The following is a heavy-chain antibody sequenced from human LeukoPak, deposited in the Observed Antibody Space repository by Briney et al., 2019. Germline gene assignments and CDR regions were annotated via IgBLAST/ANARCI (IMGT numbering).Heavy chain of an antibody. CDR2: IHYSGRA. D-gene: IGHD3-16*01. Sequence: SETLSLTCTVSGGSISGYYWTWIRQPPGKGLEWIGQIHYSGRADYNPSLKSRISLSADTSKNQISLKLSSATAADTAVYYCARFGVNYDMDVWGQGTTVTVYS. CDR1: GGSISGYY. CDR3: ARFGVNYDMDV. V-gene: IGHV4-59*01. J-gene: IGHJ6*02.